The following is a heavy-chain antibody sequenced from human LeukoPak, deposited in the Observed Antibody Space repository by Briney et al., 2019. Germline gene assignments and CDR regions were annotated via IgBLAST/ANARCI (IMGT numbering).Heavy chain of an antibody. Sequence: SETLSLTCTVSGSSISSDCWSWIRQPPGKGLEWIGYIYYSGSTNYNPSLKSRVTISVDTSKNQFSLKLSSVTAADTAVYYCARDRGYCSGGSCYRWFDPWGQGTLVTVSS. V-gene: IGHV4-59*01. CDR3: ARDRGYCSGGSCYRWFDP. D-gene: IGHD2-15*01. J-gene: IGHJ5*02. CDR1: GSSISSDC. CDR2: IYYSGST.